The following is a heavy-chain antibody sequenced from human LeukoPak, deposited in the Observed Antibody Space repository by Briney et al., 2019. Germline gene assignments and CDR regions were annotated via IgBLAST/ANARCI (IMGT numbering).Heavy chain of an antibody. CDR1: GGSTSSYY. V-gene: IGHV4-4*07. D-gene: IGHD3-10*01. CDR3: ARDSGTTGEVKFDP. Sequence: PSETLSLTCTVSGGSTSSYYLSWIRQPAGKGLEWIGRIYSRGTTYNPSLKDRVTMSADTSRNHVSLTLNSVTAADTAVYYCARDSGTTGEVKFDPWGQGTLVTVSS. J-gene: IGHJ5*02. CDR2: IYSRGT.